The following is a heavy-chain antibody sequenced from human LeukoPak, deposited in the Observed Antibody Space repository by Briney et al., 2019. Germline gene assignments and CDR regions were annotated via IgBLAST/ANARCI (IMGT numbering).Heavy chain of an antibody. CDR2: VSGSGDNT. CDR3: AKVWSDSSSWYYFDY. CDR1: GFTFSSYA. V-gene: IGHV3-23*01. D-gene: IGHD6-13*01. J-gene: IGHJ4*02. Sequence: GGSLRLSCAASGFTFSSYAMSWVRQAPGKGLEWVSAVSGSGDNTYYADSVKGRFTISRDNSKNTLYLQMNSLRAEDTAVYYCAKVWSDSSSWYYFDYWGQGTLVTVSS.